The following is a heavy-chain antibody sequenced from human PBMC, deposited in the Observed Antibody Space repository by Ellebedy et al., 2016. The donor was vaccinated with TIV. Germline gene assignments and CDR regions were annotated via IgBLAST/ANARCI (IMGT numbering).Heavy chain of an antibody. J-gene: IGHJ6*02. CDR1: GFTFTHA. V-gene: IGHV3-23*01. D-gene: IGHD2-8*01. CDR3: AKDNGGWYFFHYGMDV. Sequence: PGGSLRLSCAASGFTFTHAWMNWVRQAPGKGLEWVAAIGGSGDRTHYADSVKGRFTISRNNPQNTLYLQMNSLRVEDAATYYCAKDNGGWYFFHYGMDVWGHGTTVTVSS. CDR2: IGGSGDRT.